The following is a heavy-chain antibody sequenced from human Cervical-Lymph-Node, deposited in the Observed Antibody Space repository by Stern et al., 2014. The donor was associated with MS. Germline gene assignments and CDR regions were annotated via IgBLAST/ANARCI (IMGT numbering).Heavy chain of an antibody. V-gene: IGHV3-30-3*01. Sequence: VQLVESGGGVVQPGRSLRLSCAASGFTFSSYAMHWVRQAPGKGLEWVAVISYDGSNKYYADSVKGRFTISRDNSKNTLYLQMNSLRAEDTAVYYCASPEVHLADLYYWGQGTLVTVSS. CDR3: ASPEVHLADLYY. J-gene: IGHJ4*02. CDR1: GFTFSSYA. CDR2: ISYDGSNK. D-gene: IGHD6-13*01.